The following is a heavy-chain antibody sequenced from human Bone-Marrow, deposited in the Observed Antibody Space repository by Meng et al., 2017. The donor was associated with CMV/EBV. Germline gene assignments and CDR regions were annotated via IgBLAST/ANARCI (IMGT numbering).Heavy chain of an antibody. V-gene: IGHV4-39*07. CDR3: ARTPGYSSSWYYDY. CDR2: VYYSGST. J-gene: IGHJ4*02. Sequence: SETLSLTCTVSGGSISSSTYYWGWVRQPPGKGLEWIGSVYYSGSTYYNPSLKSRVSISVDTSRNQFSLKVSSVTAADTAVYYVARTPGYSSSWYYDYWGQGTLVTVSS. D-gene: IGHD6-13*01. CDR1: GGSISSSTYY.